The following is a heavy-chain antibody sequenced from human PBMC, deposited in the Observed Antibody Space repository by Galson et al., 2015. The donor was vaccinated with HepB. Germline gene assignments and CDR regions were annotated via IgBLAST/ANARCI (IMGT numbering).Heavy chain of an antibody. V-gene: IGHV1-69*01. Sequence: SVKVSCKASGGTFSSYAMSWARQAPGQGLEWMGGIIAIFGTANYAQKFQGRVTITADESTSTAYMELSSLRSEDTAVYYCARARVPIRTTVTGYYYYGMDVWGQGTTVTVSS. CDR3: ARARVPIRTTVTGYYYYGMDV. CDR1: GGTFSSYA. J-gene: IGHJ6*02. CDR2: IIAIFGTA. D-gene: IGHD4-17*01.